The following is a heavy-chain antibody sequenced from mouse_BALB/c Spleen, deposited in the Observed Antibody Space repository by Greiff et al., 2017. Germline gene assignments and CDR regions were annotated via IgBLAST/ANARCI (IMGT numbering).Heavy chain of an antibody. D-gene: IGHD2-1*01. CDR2: ISTYYGDA. Sequence: QVQLQQSGAELVRPGVSVKISCKGSGYTFTDYAMHWVKQSHAKSLEWIGVISTYYGDASYNQKFKGKATMTVDKSSSTAYMELARLTSEDSAIYDCARDVNSPYYCDYWGQGTTLTVSS. CDR1: GYTFTDYA. CDR3: ARDVNSPYYCDY. J-gene: IGHJ2*01. V-gene: IGHV1S137*01.